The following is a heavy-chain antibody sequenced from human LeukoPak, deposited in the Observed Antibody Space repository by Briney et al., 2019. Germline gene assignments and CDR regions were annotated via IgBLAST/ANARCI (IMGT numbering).Heavy chain of an antibody. CDR2: INHSGST. Sequence: PSETLSLTCAVYGGSFSGYYWSWIRQPPGKGLEWIGEINHSGSTNYNPSLKSRVTISVDTSKNQFSLKLSCVTAADTAVYYCARLRGVYSGYDSVWGKGTTVTVSS. CDR3: ARLRGVYSGYDSV. J-gene: IGHJ6*04. D-gene: IGHD5-12*01. CDR1: GGSFSGYY. V-gene: IGHV4-34*01.